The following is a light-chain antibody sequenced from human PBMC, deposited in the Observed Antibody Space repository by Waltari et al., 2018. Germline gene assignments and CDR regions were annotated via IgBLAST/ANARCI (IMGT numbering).Light chain of an antibody. CDR2: EVS. J-gene: IGLJ2*01. V-gene: IGLV2-14*01. CDR1: SSDVGGYNY. CDR3: HSHTSSITTVI. Sequence: QSALTQPASVSGSPGQSITISCTGTSSDVGGYNYVSWYQHHPGKAPKLIIYEVSKRPSGVSCRFSGSKSGNTASLTISGLQAEDEADYYCHSHTSSITTVIFGGGTKLTV.